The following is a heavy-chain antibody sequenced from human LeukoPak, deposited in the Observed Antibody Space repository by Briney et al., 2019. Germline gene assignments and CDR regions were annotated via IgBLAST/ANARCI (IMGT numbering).Heavy chain of an antibody. CDR3: ARGPEYSSSWFGRFNYYYYMDV. J-gene: IGHJ6*03. V-gene: IGHV1-8*01. CDR1: GYTFTSYD. Sequence: ASVKVSCKASGYTFTSYDINWLRQATGQGLEWMGWMNPNSGNTGYAQKFQGRVTMTRNTSISTTYMELSSLRSEDTAVYYCARGPEYSSSWFGRFNYYYYMDVWGKGTTVTVSS. CDR2: MNPNSGNT. D-gene: IGHD6-13*01.